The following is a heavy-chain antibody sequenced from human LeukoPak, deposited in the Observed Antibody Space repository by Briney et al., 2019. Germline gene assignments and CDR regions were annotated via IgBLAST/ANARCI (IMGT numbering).Heavy chain of an antibody. J-gene: IGHJ4*02. Sequence: PAGGSLRLPCAASGFTFSSYAMNWVRQAPGKGLEWVSISGSGGDTYYADSVKGRFTISRDNSKNTLYLQMNSLRAEDTAVYYCAKARGATYGTYYFDYWGQGTLVTVSS. D-gene: IGHD4/OR15-4a*01. CDR1: GFTFSSYA. CDR2: ISGSGGDT. CDR3: AKARGATYGTYYFDY. V-gene: IGHV3-23*01.